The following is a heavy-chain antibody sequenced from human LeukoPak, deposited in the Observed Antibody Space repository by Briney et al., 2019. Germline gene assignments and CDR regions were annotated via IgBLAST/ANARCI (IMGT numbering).Heavy chain of an antibody. V-gene: IGHV3-23*01. CDR2: IRDSGGST. Sequence: PGGSLRLSCAASGFTFSSYAMSWVRQAPGKGLEWVSLIRDSGGSTYYADSVKGRFTISRDNSKNTLYLQMNSLRAEDTAVYYCAKGAYGSGSYSFDYWGQGTLVTVSS. CDR1: GFTFSSYA. J-gene: IGHJ4*02. CDR3: AKGAYGSGSYSFDY. D-gene: IGHD3-10*01.